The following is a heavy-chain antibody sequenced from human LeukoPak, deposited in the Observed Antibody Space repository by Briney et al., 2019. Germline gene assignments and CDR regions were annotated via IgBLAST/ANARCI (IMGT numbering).Heavy chain of an antibody. J-gene: IGHJ4*02. V-gene: IGHV1-69*13. CDR2: IIPIFGTA. D-gene: IGHD2-8*01. Sequence: SVKVSCTASGGTFSSYAISWVRQAPGQGLEWMGVIIPIFGTANYAQKFQGRVTITADESTSTAYMELSSLRSEDTAVYYCARVCYGFNYFDYWGQGTLVTVSS. CDR3: ARVCYGFNYFDY. CDR1: GGTFSSYA.